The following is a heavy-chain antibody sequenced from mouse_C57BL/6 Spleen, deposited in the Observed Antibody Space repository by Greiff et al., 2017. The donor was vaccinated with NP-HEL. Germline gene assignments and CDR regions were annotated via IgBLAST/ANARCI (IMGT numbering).Heavy chain of an antibody. J-gene: IGHJ3*01. V-gene: IGHV3-6*01. CDR3: ARIPYGYDDGFAY. Sequence: EVKLVESGPGLVKPSQSLSLTCSVTGYSITSGYYWNWIRQFPGNKLEWMGYISYDGSNNYNPSLKNRISITRDTSKNQFFLKLNSVTTEDTATYYCARIPYGYDDGFAYWGQGTLVTVSA. CDR1: GYSITSGYY. CDR2: ISYDGSN. D-gene: IGHD2-2*01.